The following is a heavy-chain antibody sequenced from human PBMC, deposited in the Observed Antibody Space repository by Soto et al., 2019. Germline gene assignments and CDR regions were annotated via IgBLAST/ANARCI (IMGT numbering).Heavy chain of an antibody. CDR1: GGSISSGGYY. CDR2: IYYSGST. Sequence: PSETLSLTCTVSGGSISSGGYYWSWIRQHPGKGLEWIGYIYYSGSTYYNPSLKSRVTISVDTSKNQFSLKLSSVTAADTAVYYCARDYYYDSSGSWYFDLWGRGTLVTVSS. V-gene: IGHV4-31*03. J-gene: IGHJ2*01. CDR3: ARDYYYDSSGSWYFDL. D-gene: IGHD3-22*01.